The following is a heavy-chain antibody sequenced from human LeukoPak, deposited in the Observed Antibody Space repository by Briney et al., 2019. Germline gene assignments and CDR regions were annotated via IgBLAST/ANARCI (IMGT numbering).Heavy chain of an antibody. CDR1: GASISSYY. V-gene: IGHV4-59*08. D-gene: IGHD1-14*01. Sequence: SETLSLTCTVSGASISSYYWSWIRQPPGKGLECIGYMFYNGGTNYNPSLESRLTMSIDTSKNQFSLKVRSVTAADTAVYYCARGRSRGSENYRNFYYGLDVWGQGSTVTVSS. CDR3: ARGRSRGSENYRNFYYGLDV. CDR2: MFYNGGT. J-gene: IGHJ6*02.